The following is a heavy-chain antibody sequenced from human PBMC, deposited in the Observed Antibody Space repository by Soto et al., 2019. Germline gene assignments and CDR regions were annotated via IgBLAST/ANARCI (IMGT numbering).Heavy chain of an antibody. J-gene: IGHJ5*02. CDR3: ARAYYDTAGYGLDP. CDR1: GGSISRGY. CDR2: IYYSGSI. D-gene: IGHD3-22*01. V-gene: IGHV4-59*01. Sequence: QVHLQESGPGLVKPSETLSLTCSVSGGSISRGYWTWIRQPPGKGLEWIGYIYYSGSINYNPSLASRVIISVDTSKSQSSRRLSSVTAADTAVYYCARAYYDTAGYGLDPWGQGALVTVSS.